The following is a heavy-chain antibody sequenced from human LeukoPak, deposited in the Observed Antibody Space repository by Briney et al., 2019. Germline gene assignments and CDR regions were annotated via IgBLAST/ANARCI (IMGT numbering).Heavy chain of an antibody. CDR2: IRSKANSYAT. Sequence: GESLKISCAASGFPFMGSAMTWARQASGKGLGGVGRIRSKANSYATAYAASVKGRFTISRDDSKNTAYLQMNSLKTEDTAVYYCTRPAVDTAMVNAYRLDYWGQGTLVTVSS. J-gene: IGHJ4*02. D-gene: IGHD5-18*01. CDR1: GFPFMGSA. CDR3: TRPAVDTAMVNAYRLDY. V-gene: IGHV3-73*01.